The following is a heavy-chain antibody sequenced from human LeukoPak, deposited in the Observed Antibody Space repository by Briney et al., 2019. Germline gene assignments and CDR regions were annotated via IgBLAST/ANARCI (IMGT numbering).Heavy chain of an antibody. Sequence: SETLSLTCPVSGGSISSSSYYWGWIRQPPGKGLEWIGSIYYSGSTYYNPSLKSRVTISVDTSKNQFSLKLSSVTAADTAVYYCARHGGSSWYRHPDYWGQGTLVTVSS. V-gene: IGHV4-39*01. CDR3: ARHGGSSWYRHPDY. J-gene: IGHJ4*02. CDR2: IYYSGST. CDR1: GGSISSSSYY. D-gene: IGHD6-13*01.